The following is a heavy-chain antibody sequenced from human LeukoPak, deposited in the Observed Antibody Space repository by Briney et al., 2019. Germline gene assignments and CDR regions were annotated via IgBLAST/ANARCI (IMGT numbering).Heavy chain of an antibody. V-gene: IGHV5-51*01. CDR2: INPVDSDT. CDR3: ACFSGWSGPDY. D-gene: IGHD6-19*01. J-gene: IGHJ4*02. Sequence: GESLKISCKGSGYSFTTYWIVWVRQVPGKGLEWMGIINPVDSDTRYSPSFQGQVTISADKSISTAYLQWSSLKASDTAMYYCACFSGWSGPDYWGQGTLVTVSS. CDR1: GYSFTTYW.